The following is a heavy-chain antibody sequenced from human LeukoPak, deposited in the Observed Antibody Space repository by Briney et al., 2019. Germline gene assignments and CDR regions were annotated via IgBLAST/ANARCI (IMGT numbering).Heavy chain of an antibody. V-gene: IGHV3-11*06. J-gene: IGHJ4*02. CDR3: AKAADIQDESDY. D-gene: IGHD5-12*01. CDR1: GFTFSDYY. CDR2: ITSSSSYT. Sequence: GGSLRLSCAASGFTFSDYYMNWIRQAPGKGLEWVASITSSSSYTYYAGSVKGRFTISRDNAKNSLYLQMNSLRAEDTAVYYCAKAADIQDESDYWGQGTLVTVSS.